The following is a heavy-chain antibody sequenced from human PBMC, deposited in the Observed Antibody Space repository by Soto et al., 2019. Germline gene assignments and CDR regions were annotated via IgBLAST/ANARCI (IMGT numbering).Heavy chain of an antibody. CDR1: GFSISRYW. CDR3: ARGGFSYGTGIEH. V-gene: IGHV3-7*01. CDR2: KKQDGSEE. J-gene: IGHJ5*02. D-gene: IGHD5-18*01. Sequence: GGSLRVSCAASGFSISRYWMSWVRQAPGKGLEWVADKKQDGSEEYYVDSVKGRFTVSRDNAKNSVYLQLTSLRVEDTALYYCARGGFSYGTGIEHWGQGALVTVSS.